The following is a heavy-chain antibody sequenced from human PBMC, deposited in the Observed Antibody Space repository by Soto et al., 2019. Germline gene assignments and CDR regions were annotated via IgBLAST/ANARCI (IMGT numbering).Heavy chain of an antibody. CDR2: IRRRAKNYAT. D-gene: IGHD1-1*01. CDR3: TRTFDGSDNFSPDFDY. Sequence: EVQLVESGGDLVQPGGSLKLSCAASGFTFSGSAMHWVRQASGKGLEWVGHIRRRAKNYATVYAASVKGRFIISRDDSKNTAHLQINSLKTDDTAVYYCTRTFDGSDNFSPDFDYWGQGTLVTVSS. V-gene: IGHV3-73*02. CDR1: GFTFSGSA. J-gene: IGHJ4*02.